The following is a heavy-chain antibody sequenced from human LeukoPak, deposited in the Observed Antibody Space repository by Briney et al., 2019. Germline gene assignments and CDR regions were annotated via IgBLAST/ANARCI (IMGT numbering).Heavy chain of an antibody. V-gene: IGHV3-30*03. D-gene: IGHD3-10*01. Sequence: PGRSLRLSCAASGFTFSSYSIHWVRQAPGKGLEWVAVISYDGSNKYYADSVKGRFTISRDNSKNTLYLEMNSLRTEDTAVYYCARGGSRITMVRGVDNWFDPWGQGTLVTVSS. CDR3: ARGGSRITMVRGVDNWFDP. CDR1: GFTFSSYS. J-gene: IGHJ5*02. CDR2: ISYDGSNK.